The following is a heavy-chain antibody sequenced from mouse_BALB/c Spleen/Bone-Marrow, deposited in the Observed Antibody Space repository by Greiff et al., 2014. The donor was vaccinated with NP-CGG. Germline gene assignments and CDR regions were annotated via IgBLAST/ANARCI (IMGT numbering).Heavy chain of an antibody. V-gene: IGHV1S81*02. CDR1: GYTFTSYW. J-gene: IGHJ4*01. D-gene: IGHD2-10*01. CDR3: AIGLLGDY. CDR2: INPSNGRT. Sequence: QVQLQQSGAELVKPGASVKLSCKASGYTFTSYWMHWVKQRPGQGLEWIGEINPSNGRTNYSEKFKGKATLTVDKSSSTAYMQLSSLTSEDSAVYYCAIGLLGDYWGQGTSVTVSS.